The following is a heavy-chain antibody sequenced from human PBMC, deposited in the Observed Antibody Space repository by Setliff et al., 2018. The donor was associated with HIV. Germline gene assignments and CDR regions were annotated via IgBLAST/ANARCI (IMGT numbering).Heavy chain of an antibody. Sequence: VGSLRLSCAASGFTFSSYGMHWVRQAPGKGVEWVAFVRDDGSNKYHADSVKGRFTISRDNSKNTLYLQMNSLRLEDTALYYCVKGGMTNAAFNIWGPGTMVTVSS. J-gene: IGHJ3*02. D-gene: IGHD3-16*01. CDR1: GFTFSSYG. CDR3: VKGGMTNAAFNI. V-gene: IGHV3-30*02. CDR2: VRDDGSNK.